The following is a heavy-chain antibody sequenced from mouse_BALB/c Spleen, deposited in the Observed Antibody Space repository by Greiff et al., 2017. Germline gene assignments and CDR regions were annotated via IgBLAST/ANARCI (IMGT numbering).Heavy chain of an antibody. CDR2: IWAGGST. V-gene: IGHV2-9*02. CDR1: GFSLTSYG. D-gene: IGHD4-1*01. CDR3: ARGVGRGFAY. Sequence: VMLVESGPGLVAPSQSLSITCTVSGFSLTSYGVHWVRQPPGKGLEWLGVIWAGGSTNYNSALMSRLSISKDNSKSQVFLKMNSLQTDDTAMYYCARGVGRGFAYWGQGTLVTVSA. J-gene: IGHJ3*01.